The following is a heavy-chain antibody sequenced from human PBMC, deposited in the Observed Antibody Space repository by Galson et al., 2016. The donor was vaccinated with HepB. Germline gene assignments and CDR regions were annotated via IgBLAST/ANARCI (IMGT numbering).Heavy chain of an antibody. D-gene: IGHD5-18*01. J-gene: IGHJ6*02. Sequence: SVKVSCKASGATFSSFGVSWVRQAPGQGLEWMGGIIPIFGPANYAHKFEGRVTITADDSTTTAFMELSTLSSEDTAVYYCAKDLCPYVDTTMVNCDGMDVWGQGTTVTVSS. CDR3: AKDLCPYVDTTMVNCDGMDV. CDR2: IIPIFGPA. CDR1: GATFSSFG. V-gene: IGHV1-69*13.